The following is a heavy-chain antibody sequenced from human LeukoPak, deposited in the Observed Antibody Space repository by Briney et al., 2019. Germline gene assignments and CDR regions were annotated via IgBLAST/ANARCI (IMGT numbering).Heavy chain of an antibody. CDR1: GFTFDNYW. D-gene: IGHD3-22*01. J-gene: IGHJ4*02. CDR2: IKKDGSDK. CDR3: LSGSIYYFDY. V-gene: IGHV3-7*01. Sequence: GGSLRLSCAASGFTFDNYWMSWIRQAPGKGLEWVANIKKDGSDKYYVDSVKGRFTISRDNAKNSLYLQMNSLRAEDTAVVYCLSGSIYYFDYWSQGSLVTVSS.